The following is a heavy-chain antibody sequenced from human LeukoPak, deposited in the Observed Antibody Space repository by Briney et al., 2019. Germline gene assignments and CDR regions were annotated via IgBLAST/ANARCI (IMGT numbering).Heavy chain of an antibody. Sequence: GRSLRPSCAASGVTVSNNYMSWVRQAPGKGLEWVSVIYSAGSTYHADSVKGRFTNSRANSKNPLNLELNSLRARDRTVYYCASCDTSCCGMDVWGQGTTVTVSS. J-gene: IGHJ6*02. V-gene: IGHV3-53*01. D-gene: IGHD2-2*01. CDR1: GVTVSNNY. CDR3: ASCDTSCCGMDV. CDR2: IYSAGST.